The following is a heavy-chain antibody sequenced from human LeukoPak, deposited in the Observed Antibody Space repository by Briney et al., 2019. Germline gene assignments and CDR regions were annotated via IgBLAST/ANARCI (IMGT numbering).Heavy chain of an antibody. CDR1: GGSIRSSSYY. D-gene: IGHD1-26*01. Sequence: SETLSLTCSVSGGSIRSSSYYWGWIRQHPGKGLEWIGTIHYAGSTYYTPSLKSRVTVSVDTSNNQFSLKVSSVTATDTTVDDCARHPSGSTFDYWGQGTLVAVSS. V-gene: IGHV4-39*01. J-gene: IGHJ4*02. CDR2: IHYAGST. CDR3: ARHPSGSTFDY.